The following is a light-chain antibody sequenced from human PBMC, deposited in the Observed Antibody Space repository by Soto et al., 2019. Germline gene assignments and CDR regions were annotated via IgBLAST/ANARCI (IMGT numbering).Light chain of an antibody. Sequence: QPVLTQSPSASASLGASVKLTCTLSSGHRSYAITWHQQQPHKGPRFLIKLNSDGSHNKGDGVPDRFSGSSSGTERFLTISNLQSEDEADYYCQAWGTGPWVFGGGTKLTVL. CDR2: LNSDGSH. J-gene: IGLJ3*02. CDR3: QAWGTGPWV. V-gene: IGLV4-69*01. CDR1: SGHRSYA.